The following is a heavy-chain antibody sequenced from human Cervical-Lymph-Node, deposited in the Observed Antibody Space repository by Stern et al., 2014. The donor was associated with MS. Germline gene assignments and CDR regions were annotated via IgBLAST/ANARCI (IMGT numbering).Heavy chain of an antibody. Sequence: QVQLVQSGTEVKKPGASVLVSCKASGYTFTTYGITWVRQAPGQGLEWMGWISADSGNTKYAQKFQDRVTMTRDTTTGTAYMEVRSLRSEDPAVYYCARDKMHAFDYWGQGTQVTVPS. D-gene: IGHD2-8*01. CDR3: ARDKMHAFDY. CDR1: GYTFTTYG. V-gene: IGHV1-18*01. CDR2: ISADSGNT. J-gene: IGHJ4*02.